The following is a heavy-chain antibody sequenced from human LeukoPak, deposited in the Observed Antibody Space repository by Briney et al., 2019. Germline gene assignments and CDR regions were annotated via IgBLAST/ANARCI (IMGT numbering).Heavy chain of an antibody. J-gene: IGHJ1*01. CDR2: IYYSGST. CDR1: GGSISSYY. Sequence: PSETLSLTCTVSGGSISSYYWSWIRQPPGKGLEWIGYIYYSGSTNYNPSLKSRVTISVDTSKNQFSLKLSSVTAADTAVYYCARHWSCGGDCYKRERPAEYFQHWGQGTLVTVSS. V-gene: IGHV4-59*08. D-gene: IGHD2-21*02. CDR3: ARHWSCGGDCYKRERPAEYFQH.